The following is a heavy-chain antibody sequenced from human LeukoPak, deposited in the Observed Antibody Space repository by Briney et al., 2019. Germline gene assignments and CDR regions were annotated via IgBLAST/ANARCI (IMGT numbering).Heavy chain of an antibody. J-gene: IGHJ5*02. D-gene: IGHD6-19*01. CDR1: GGSISSSSYY. CDR2: IYYSGST. V-gene: IGHV4-39*02. Sequence: SETLSLTCTVSGGSISSSSYYWGWIRQPPGKGLEWIGSIYYSGSTYYGPSLKSRVTISVDTSKNQFSLKLSSVTAADTAVYYCAREKGSGWYSGWFDPWGQGTLVTVSS. CDR3: AREKGSGWYSGWFDP.